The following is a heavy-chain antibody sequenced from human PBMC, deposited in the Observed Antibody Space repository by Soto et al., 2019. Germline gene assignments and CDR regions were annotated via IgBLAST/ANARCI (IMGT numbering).Heavy chain of an antibody. Sequence: SETLPLTCTVSGGSISSYYWSWIRQPPGKGLEWIGYIYYSGSTNYNPSLKSRVTISVDTSKNQFSLKLSSVTAADTAVYYCARHFGGATTEYFQHWGQGTLVTVSS. J-gene: IGHJ1*01. V-gene: IGHV4-59*08. CDR2: IYYSGST. CDR1: GGSISSYY. CDR3: ARHFGGATTEYFQH. D-gene: IGHD1-26*01.